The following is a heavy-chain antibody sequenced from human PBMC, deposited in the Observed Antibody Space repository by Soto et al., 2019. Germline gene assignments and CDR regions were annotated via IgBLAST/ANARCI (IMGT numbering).Heavy chain of an antibody. CDR3: ARDPQYCTNGVCYRGWLDL. V-gene: IGHV1-18*01. J-gene: IGHJ5*02. D-gene: IGHD2-8*01. Sequence: ASVKVSCKASGYTFTSYGISWVRQAPGQGLEWMGWISAYNGNTNYAQKLQGRVTMTTDTSTSTAYMELRSLRSDDTAVYYCARDPQYCTNGVCYRGWLDLWGQGTQVTVSS. CDR1: GYTFTSYG. CDR2: ISAYNGNT.